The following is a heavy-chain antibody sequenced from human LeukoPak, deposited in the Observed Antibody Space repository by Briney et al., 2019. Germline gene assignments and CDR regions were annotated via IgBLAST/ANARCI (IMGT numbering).Heavy chain of an antibody. CDR3: ARGGDSHCSSTSCYEGAFDI. CDR2: IYYSGST. J-gene: IGHJ3*02. V-gene: IGHV4-59*01. CDR1: SDSISGYY. Sequence: PSETLSLTCTVSSDSISGYYWSWIRQPPGKGLEWIGYIYYSGSTNYNPSLKSRVIISLDTSMNQFSLKLSSVTAADTAVYYCARGGDSHCSSTSCYEGAFDIWGQGTMVTVSS. D-gene: IGHD2-2*01.